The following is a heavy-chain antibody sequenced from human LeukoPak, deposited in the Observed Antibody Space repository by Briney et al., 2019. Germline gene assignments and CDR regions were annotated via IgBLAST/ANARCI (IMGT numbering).Heavy chain of an antibody. CDR1: GFTFSNYW. D-gene: IGHD6-19*01. J-gene: IGHJ4*02. V-gene: IGHV3-23*01. CDR3: ASDSSGWPRHFDY. Sequence: GGSLRLSCAASGFTFSNYWMHWVRQAPGKGLEWVSAISGSGGSTYYADSVKGRFTISRDNSKNTLYLQMNSLRAEDTAVYYCASDSSGWPRHFDYWGQGTLVTVSS. CDR2: ISGSGGST.